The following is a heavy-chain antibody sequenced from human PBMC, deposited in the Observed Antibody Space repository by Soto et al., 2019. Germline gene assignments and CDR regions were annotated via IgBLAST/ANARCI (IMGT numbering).Heavy chain of an antibody. CDR1: GYTFTSYG. Sequence: ASVKVSCKASGYTFTSYGISWVRQAPGQGLEWMGWISAYNGNTNYAQKLQGRVTMTTDTSTSTAYMELRSLRSDDTAVYYCARNTYYYDSSGYYHFDYWGQGTLVTVSS. D-gene: IGHD3-22*01. CDR2: ISAYNGNT. J-gene: IGHJ4*02. V-gene: IGHV1-18*01. CDR3: ARNTYYYDSSGYYHFDY.